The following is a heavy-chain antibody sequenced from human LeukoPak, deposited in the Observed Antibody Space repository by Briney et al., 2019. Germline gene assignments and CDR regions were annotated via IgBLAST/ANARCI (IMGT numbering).Heavy chain of an antibody. CDR3: ASSGVVVPAVGFDY. CDR2: IYHSGST. V-gene: IGHV4-38-2*01. D-gene: IGHD2-2*01. CDR1: GYSISSGYY. J-gene: IGHJ4*02. Sequence: PSETPSLTCAVSGYSISSGYYWGWIRQPPGKGLEWIGSIYHSGSTYYNPSLKSRVTISVDTSKNQFSLKLSSVTAADTAVYYCASSGVVVPAVGFDYWGQGTLVTVSS.